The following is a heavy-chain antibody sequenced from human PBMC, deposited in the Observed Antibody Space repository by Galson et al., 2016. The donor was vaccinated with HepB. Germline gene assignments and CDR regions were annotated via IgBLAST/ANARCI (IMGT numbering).Heavy chain of an antibody. V-gene: IGHV4-4*02. CDR3: AGVKLATGWGS. CDR2: IYNTGST. Sequence: SETLSLTCAVSGGSINSDVWWSWVRQAPGKGLEWIGEIYNTGSTNYNPSLKTRFIMSLDKSKNQFSLKANSVTAADTAVYFCAGVKLATGWGSWGQGILVVVSS. D-gene: IGHD6-6*01. CDR1: GGSINSDVW. J-gene: IGHJ5*02.